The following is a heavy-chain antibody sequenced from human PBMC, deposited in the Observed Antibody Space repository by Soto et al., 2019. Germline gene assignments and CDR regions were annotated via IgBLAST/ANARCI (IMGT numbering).Heavy chain of an antibody. CDR3: ARDPSVLRYFDWTDAFDI. J-gene: IGHJ3*02. CDR1: GLTFSSYS. D-gene: IGHD3-9*01. Sequence: GGSLSLSCAASGLTFSSYSMNWVRQAPGKGLEWVSYISSSSSTIYYADSVKGRFTISRDNAKNSLYLQMNSLRAEDTAVYYCARDPSVLRYFDWTDAFDIWGQGTMVTVSS. CDR2: ISSSSSTI. V-gene: IGHV3-48*01.